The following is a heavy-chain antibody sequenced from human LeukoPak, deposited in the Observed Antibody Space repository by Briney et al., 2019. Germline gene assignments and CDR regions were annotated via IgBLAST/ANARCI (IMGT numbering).Heavy chain of an antibody. Sequence: GGSLRLSCAASGFTFSSYAMSWVRQAPGKGLEWVSAISGSGGSTYYADSVKGRFTISRDNSKNTLYLQMNSLRAEDTAVYYCAKAYGSGSYDYYYMDVWGKGTTVTVSS. J-gene: IGHJ6*03. CDR1: GFTFSSYA. V-gene: IGHV3-23*01. CDR3: AKAYGSGSYDYYYMDV. CDR2: ISGSGGST. D-gene: IGHD3-10*01.